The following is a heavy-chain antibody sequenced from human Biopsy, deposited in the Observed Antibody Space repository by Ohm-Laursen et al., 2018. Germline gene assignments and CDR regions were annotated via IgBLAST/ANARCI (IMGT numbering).Heavy chain of an antibody. V-gene: IGHV4-39*01. CDR2: IFYRGST. CDR1: GGSISNNNYY. D-gene: IGHD3-22*01. CDR3: ARDYDTSGYYYAS. Sequence: PSETLSLTCAVSGGSISNNNYYWGWIRQPPGKGLEWIGSIFYRGSTHYKPSLKGRVNISVDTSKNQFSLKLNSVTAADTAVYYCARDYDTSGYYYASWGQGTLVTVSS. J-gene: IGHJ5*02.